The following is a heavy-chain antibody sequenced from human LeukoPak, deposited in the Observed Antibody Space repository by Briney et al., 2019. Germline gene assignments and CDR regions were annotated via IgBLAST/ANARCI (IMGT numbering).Heavy chain of an antibody. CDR2: ISGYNGNT. V-gene: IGHV1-18*01. D-gene: IGHD3-3*01. J-gene: IGHJ6*02. CDR3: ASPRYYDFWSGTPAYGMDV. Sequence: GASVKVSCKASGYTFTSYGISWVRQAPGQGLEWMGWISGYNGNTNYAQKLQGRVTITADESTSTAYMELSSLRSEDTAVYYCASPRYYDFWSGTPAYGMDVWGQGTTVTVSS. CDR1: GYTFTSYG.